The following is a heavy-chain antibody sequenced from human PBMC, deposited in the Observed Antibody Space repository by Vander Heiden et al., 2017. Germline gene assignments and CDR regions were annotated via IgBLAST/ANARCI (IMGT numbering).Heavy chain of an antibody. D-gene: IGHD6-19*01. J-gene: IGHJ3*02. CDR2: IWYDGSNN. CDR1: GFTFSSYG. V-gene: IGHV3-33*06. Sequence: QVQLVESGGGVVQPGRSLRLSCAASGFTFSSYGMHWVRQAPGKGLEWVAVIWYDGSNNYYADSGKGRFTISRDNSKNTLYMQMNRLRAEDTAVYYCAKVQGQWLTTDAFDIWGQGTMVTVSS. CDR3: AKVQGQWLTTDAFDI.